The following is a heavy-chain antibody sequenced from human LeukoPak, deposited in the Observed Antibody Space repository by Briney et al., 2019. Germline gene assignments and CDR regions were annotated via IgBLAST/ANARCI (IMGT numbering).Heavy chain of an antibody. V-gene: IGHV4-34*01. D-gene: IGHD2-15*01. CDR2: INHSGST. CDR3: ARGRILIPSGGSCYPRPCYYYYYMDV. CDR1: GGSFTGYY. J-gene: IGHJ6*03. Sequence: PSETLSLTCAVYGGSFTGYYWSWIRQPPGKGLEWIGEINHSGSTNYNPSLKSRVTISVDTSKNQFSLKLSSVTAADTAVYYCARGRILIPSGGSCYPRPCYYYYYMDVWGKGTTVTVSS.